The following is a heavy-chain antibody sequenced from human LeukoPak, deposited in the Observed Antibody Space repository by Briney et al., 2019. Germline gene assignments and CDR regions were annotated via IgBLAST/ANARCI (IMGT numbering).Heavy chain of an antibody. D-gene: IGHD4-17*01. CDR2: MSYSGRT. CDR3: ARSAHSTATTAYWLDP. J-gene: IGHJ5*02. CDR1: GGSISISNYY. V-gene: IGHV4-39*07. Sequence: SETLSLTCTVSGGSISISNYYWGWIRQPPGKGLEWIGSMSYSGRTYYNPSLKTRVTVSLDTSKNQFSLNLISVTAADTAVYYCARSAHSTATTAYWLDPWGQGTLVTVSS.